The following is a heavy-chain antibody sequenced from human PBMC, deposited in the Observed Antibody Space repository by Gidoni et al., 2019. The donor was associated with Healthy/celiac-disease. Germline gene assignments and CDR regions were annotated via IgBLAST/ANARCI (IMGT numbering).Heavy chain of an antibody. Sequence: EVQLVESGGGLVKPGGSLRLSCAASGFPFSSYSMNWVRQAPGKGLEWVSSISSSSSYIYYADSVKGRFTISRDNAKNSLYLQMNSLRAEDTAVYYCARDDYGDYPFDYWGQGTLVTVSS. J-gene: IGHJ4*02. CDR3: ARDDYGDYPFDY. CDR2: ISSSSSYI. CDR1: GFPFSSYS. D-gene: IGHD4-17*01. V-gene: IGHV3-21*01.